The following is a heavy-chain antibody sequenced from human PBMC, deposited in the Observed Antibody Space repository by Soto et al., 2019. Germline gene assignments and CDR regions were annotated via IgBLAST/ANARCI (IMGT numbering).Heavy chain of an antibody. CDR2: INSRSSYI. V-gene: IGHV3-21*01. CDR3: ARELTGTTGASRLRFDP. Sequence: GGSLRLSCAASGFTFSSYSMNWVRQAPGKGLEWVSFINSRSSYICYADSVKGRFSISRVNAKNSLYLQMGSLRAEDTAVYYCARELTGTTGASRLRFDPWGQGTLVTVSS. CDR1: GFTFSSYS. D-gene: IGHD1-7*01. J-gene: IGHJ5*02.